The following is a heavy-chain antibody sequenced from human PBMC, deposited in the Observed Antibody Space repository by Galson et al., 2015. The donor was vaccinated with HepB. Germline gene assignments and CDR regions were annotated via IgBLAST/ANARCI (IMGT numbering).Heavy chain of an antibody. CDR3: ARDRIVDIVATIWRYYGMDV. D-gene: IGHD5-12*01. CDR2: ISSSSSYI. Sequence: SLRLSCAASGFTFSSYSMNWVRQAPGKGLEWVSSISSSSSYIYYADSVKGRFTISRDNAKNSLYLQMNSLRAEDTAVYYCARDRIVDIVATIWRYYGMDVWGQGTTVTVSS. CDR1: GFTFSSYS. V-gene: IGHV3-21*01. J-gene: IGHJ6*02.